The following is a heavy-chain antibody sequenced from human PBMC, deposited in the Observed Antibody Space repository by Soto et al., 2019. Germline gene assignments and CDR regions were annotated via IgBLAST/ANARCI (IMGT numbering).Heavy chain of an antibody. Sequence: SETLSLTCTVSGDSISGRSYYWSWIRQHPGKGLEWIGYIYYSGTTYYNPSLKSRVYMSVDTSTNQFSLKLGSVTAADTAVYYCTREKNSDSGGYYLDSWGQGTLVT. CDR2: IYYSGTT. CDR1: GDSISGRSYY. CDR3: TREKNSDSGGYYLDS. D-gene: IGHD3-22*01. V-gene: IGHV4-31*03. J-gene: IGHJ4*02.